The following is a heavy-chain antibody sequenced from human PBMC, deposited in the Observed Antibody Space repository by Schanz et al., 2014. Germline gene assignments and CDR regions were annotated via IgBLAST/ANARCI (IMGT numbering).Heavy chain of an antibody. D-gene: IGHD2-8*01. CDR2: ISSSSNYY. V-gene: IGHV3-21*01. CDR3: AREYASTWFESNVMAGRIDN. CDR1: GFIFTSYS. Sequence: EVQLVESGGGLVQSGGSLRLSCATSGFIFTSYSMHWVRQAPGKGLDWVSSISSSSNYYYYADSVKGRFTISRDAAKDSLFLQMTSLRADDTAVYFCAREYASTWFESNVMAGRIDNWGQGTLVTVSS. J-gene: IGHJ4*02.